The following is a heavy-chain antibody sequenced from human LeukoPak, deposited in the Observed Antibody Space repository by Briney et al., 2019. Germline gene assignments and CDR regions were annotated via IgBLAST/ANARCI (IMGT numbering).Heavy chain of an antibody. Sequence: PGGSLRLSCAASGSTFSSYAMSWVRQAPGKGLEWVSAISGSGGSTYYADSVKGRFTISRDNSKNTLYLQMNSLRAEDTAVYYCAKEERVVVTAAYYFDYWGQGTLVTVSS. CDR3: AKEERVVVTAAYYFDY. D-gene: IGHD2-21*02. CDR2: ISGSGGST. CDR1: GSTFSSYA. J-gene: IGHJ4*02. V-gene: IGHV3-23*01.